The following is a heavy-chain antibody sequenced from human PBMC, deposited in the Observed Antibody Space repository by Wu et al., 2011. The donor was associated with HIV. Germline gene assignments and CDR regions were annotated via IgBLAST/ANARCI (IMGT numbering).Heavy chain of an antibody. CDR1: GYTFTGYY. D-gene: IGHD3-10*01. Sequence: QVQLVQSGAEVKKPGASVKVSCKASGYTFTGYYIHWVRQAPGQGLEWMGWINPNSGGTNYAQKFQGRVTMTRDTSISTAYMELSRLRSDDTAVYYCARVRAITMVRGVISHYGMDVWGQGDHGH. CDR2: INPNSGGT. CDR3: ARVRAITMVRGVISHYGMDV. J-gene: IGHJ6*02. V-gene: IGHV1-2*02.